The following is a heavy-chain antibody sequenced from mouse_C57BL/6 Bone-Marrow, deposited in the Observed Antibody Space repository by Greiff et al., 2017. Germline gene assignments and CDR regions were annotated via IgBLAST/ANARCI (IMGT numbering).Heavy chain of an antibody. D-gene: IGHD2-3*01. V-gene: IGHV1-50*01. Sequence: QVQLQQPGAELVKPGASVKLSCKASGYTFTSYWMQWVKQRPGQGLEWIGEIDPSDSYTNYNQKFKGKATLTVDTSSSTAYMQLSSLTSEDSAVYYCARIDGYYLAWFADWGQGTLVTVSA. CDR3: ARIDGYYLAWFAD. J-gene: IGHJ3*01. CDR1: GYTFTSYW. CDR2: IDPSDSYT.